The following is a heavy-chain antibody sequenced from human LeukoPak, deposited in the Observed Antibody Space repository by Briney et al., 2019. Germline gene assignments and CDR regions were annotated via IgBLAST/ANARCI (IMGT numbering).Heavy chain of an antibody. V-gene: IGHV3-30-3*02. J-gene: IGHJ5*02. CDR3: AKRNCGGDCLSWFDP. CDR2: ISYDGSNK. D-gene: IGHD2-21*02. CDR1: GFTFSSYA. Sequence: GGSLRLSCAASGFTFSSYAMHWVRQAPGKGLEWVAVISYDGSNKYYADSVKGRFTISRDNSKNTLYLQMNSLRAEDTAIYYCAKRNCGGDCLSWFDPWGQGTLVTVSS.